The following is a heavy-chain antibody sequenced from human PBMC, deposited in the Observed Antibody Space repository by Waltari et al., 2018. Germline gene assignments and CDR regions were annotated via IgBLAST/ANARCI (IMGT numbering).Heavy chain of an antibody. CDR2: INHSGST. D-gene: IGHD3-10*01. Sequence: QVQLQQWGAGLLKPSETLSLTCAVYGGSLSGYYWSWIRQPPGKGLEWIGEINHSGSTNYNPSLKSRVTISVDTSKNQFSLKLSSVTAADTAVYYCARGSGVSDYWGQGTLVTVSS. J-gene: IGHJ4*02. CDR1: GGSLSGYY. CDR3: ARGSGVSDY. V-gene: IGHV4-34*01.